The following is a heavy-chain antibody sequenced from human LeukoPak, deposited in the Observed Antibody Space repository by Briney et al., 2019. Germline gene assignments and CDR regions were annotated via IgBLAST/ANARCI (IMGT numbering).Heavy chain of an antibody. Sequence: GGSLRLSCAASGFTFSNYWMSWVRQAPGKGLEWVANINQDESEKYHVDSVKGRFTISRDNAKNSLYLQMNSLRAEDTAVYYCTRVRVSSYYGMDMWGQGTTVTVSS. CDR3: TRVRVSSYYGMDM. D-gene: IGHD2/OR15-2a*01. CDR1: GFTFSNYW. CDR2: INQDESEK. J-gene: IGHJ6*02. V-gene: IGHV3-7*05.